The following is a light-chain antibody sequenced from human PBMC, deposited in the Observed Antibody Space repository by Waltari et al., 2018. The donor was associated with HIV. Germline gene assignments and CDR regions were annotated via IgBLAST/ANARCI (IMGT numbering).Light chain of an antibody. V-gene: IGLV1-47*01. Sequence: QSVLTQPPSASGTPGQRVTIPCSGSSSNIGSHSLYSYQQLPGTAPKLLIYRNNQRPSGVPDRFSGSKSGTSASLAISGLRSEDEADYYCAAWDDSLSGWVFGGGTKLTVL. CDR3: AAWDDSLSGWV. CDR2: RNN. CDR1: SSNIGSHS. J-gene: IGLJ3*02.